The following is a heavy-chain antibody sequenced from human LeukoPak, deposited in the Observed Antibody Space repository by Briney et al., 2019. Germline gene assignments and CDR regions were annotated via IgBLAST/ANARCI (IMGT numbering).Heavy chain of an antibody. J-gene: IGHJ4*02. V-gene: IGHV3-23*01. CDR3: AKFSRVTSVTTSFGY. D-gene: IGHD4-17*01. CDR1: GFTSRGYA. Sequence: GGTPRPSCAASGFTSRGYAMSGVRQAPGRGVEWGSAICGRGGGPYYADSVRGRLTYYKANSKNSLYLQMNSLRAENTAVYYCAKFSRVTSVTTSFGYCGQETLVTVSS. CDR2: ICGRGGGP.